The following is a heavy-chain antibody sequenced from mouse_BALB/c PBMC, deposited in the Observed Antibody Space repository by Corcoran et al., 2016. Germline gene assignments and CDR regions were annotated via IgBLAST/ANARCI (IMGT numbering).Heavy chain of an antibody. J-gene: IGHJ4*01. CDR2: ISYDGSN. CDR3: ARSWLRRNYYAMDY. Sequence: DVQLQESGPGLVKPSQSLSLTCSVTGYSITSGYYWNWIRQFPGNKLEWMGYISYDGSNNYNPSLKNRISITRDTSKNQFFLKLNSVTTEDTATYYCARSWLRRNYYAMDYWGQGTSVTVSP. D-gene: IGHD2-2*01. CDR1: GYSITSGYY. V-gene: IGHV3-6*02.